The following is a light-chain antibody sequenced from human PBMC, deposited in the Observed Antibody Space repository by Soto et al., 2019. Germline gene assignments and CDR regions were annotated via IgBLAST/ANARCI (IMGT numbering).Light chain of an antibody. V-gene: IGKV2-28*01. CDR1: QSLLHSNGYKY. CDR3: MQALQTPT. Sequence: EIVMTQSPLSLPVTPGEPASISCRSSQSLLHSNGYKYLDWFLQKPGQSPQLLISLGSNRASGVPDRFSGSGSGTDFTLKISRVEAEDVGVYYCMQALQTPTFGQGTRLEIK. J-gene: IGKJ5*01. CDR2: LGS.